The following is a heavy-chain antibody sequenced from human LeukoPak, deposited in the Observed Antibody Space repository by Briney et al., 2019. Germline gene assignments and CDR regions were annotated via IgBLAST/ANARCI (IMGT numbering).Heavy chain of an antibody. Sequence: GESLKISCKGSGYTFTNYWIGWVRQMPWKGLEWMGIIYPGDSDTRYSPSFQGQVTISADKSISAAYLQWSSLKASDTAMYYCARHGSGSYLYYFDYWGQGTLVTVSS. CDR1: GYTFTNYW. CDR3: ARHGSGSYLYYFDY. CDR2: IYPGDSDT. V-gene: IGHV5-51*01. D-gene: IGHD3-10*01. J-gene: IGHJ4*02.